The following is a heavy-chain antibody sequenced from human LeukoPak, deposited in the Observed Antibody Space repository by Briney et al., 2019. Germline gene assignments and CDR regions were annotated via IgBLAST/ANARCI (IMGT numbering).Heavy chain of an antibody. V-gene: IGHV3-23*01. Sequence: PGGSLRLSCAASGFTFSTYVVNWVRQAPGKGLEWVSAISGSGGNTYYADTVSGRFTIPRDNSKNTLYLQMSSLRVEDTAVYYCAKDRGRYYDSSGHHWGYYFDSWGQGILVTVST. CDR1: GFTFSTYV. CDR3: AKDRGRYYDSSGHHWGYYFDS. D-gene: IGHD3-22*01. CDR2: ISGSGGNT. J-gene: IGHJ4*02.